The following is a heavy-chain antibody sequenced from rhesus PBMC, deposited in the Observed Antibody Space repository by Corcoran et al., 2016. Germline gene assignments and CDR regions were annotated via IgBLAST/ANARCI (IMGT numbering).Heavy chain of an antibody. CDR2: ISYPGKTI. Sequence: EVQLVECGGGLAQPGGALRLSCAASGFTVSSYDMSGVRQAPVRVLGWVSYISYPGKTIYCADAVKGRFTISRDNAKNSRSLQMSILRAEDTAVYSCTRADSSWSLRHYGLDSWGQGVVVTVSS. CDR3: TRADSSWSLRHYGLDS. J-gene: IGHJ6*01. CDR1: GFTVSSYD. V-gene: IGHV3-136*01. D-gene: IGHD6-13*01.